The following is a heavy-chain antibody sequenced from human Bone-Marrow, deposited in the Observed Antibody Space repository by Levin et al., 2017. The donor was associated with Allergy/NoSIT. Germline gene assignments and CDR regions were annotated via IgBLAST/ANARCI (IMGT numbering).Heavy chain of an antibody. CDR1: GFKFSTYS. J-gene: IGHJ6*02. CDR3: ARGLAAYNSGRYYYYGFDV. Sequence: PGGSLRLSCVASGFKFSTYSMNWVRQAPGKGLEWVSYITNSSRTIYYADSVKGRFTISRDNAKNSLYLQMNSLRDEDTAVYYCARGLAAYNSGRYYYYGFDVWGQGTTVTVSS. CDR2: ITNSSRTI. V-gene: IGHV3-48*02. D-gene: IGHD5-24*01.